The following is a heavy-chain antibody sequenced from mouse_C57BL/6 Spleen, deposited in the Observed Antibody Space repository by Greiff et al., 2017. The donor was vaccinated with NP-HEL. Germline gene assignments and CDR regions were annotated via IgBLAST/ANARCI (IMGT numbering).Heavy chain of an antibody. D-gene: IGHD1-1*01. J-gene: IGHJ2*01. Sequence: VQLQESGPELVKPGASVKISCKASGYAFSSSWMNWVKQRPGKGLEWIGRIYPGDGDTNYNGKFKGKATLTADKSSSTAYMQLRSLTSEDSAVYFCARKNFYGSFDYWGKGTTLTVSS. CDR3: ARKNFYGSFDY. V-gene: IGHV1-82*01. CDR1: GYAFSSSW. CDR2: IYPGDGDT.